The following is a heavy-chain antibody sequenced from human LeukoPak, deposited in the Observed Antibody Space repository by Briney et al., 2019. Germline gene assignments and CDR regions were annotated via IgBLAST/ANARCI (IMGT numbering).Heavy chain of an antibody. D-gene: IGHD3-9*01. V-gene: IGHV1-2*02. Sequence: ASVKVSCKASGYTFISNGISWVRQAPGQGLEWMGWINPNSGGTNYAQKFQGRVTMTRDTSISTAYMELSRLRSDDTAVYYCARALTDENWFDPWGQGTLVTVSS. CDR3: ARALTDENWFDP. J-gene: IGHJ5*02. CDR2: INPNSGGT. CDR1: GYTFISNG.